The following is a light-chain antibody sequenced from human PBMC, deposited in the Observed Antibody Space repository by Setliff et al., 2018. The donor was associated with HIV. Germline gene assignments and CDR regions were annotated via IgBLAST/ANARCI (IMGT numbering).Light chain of an antibody. J-gene: IGLJ1*01. Sequence: SALAQPASVSASPGHSITISCGGNSXXXGTYNLVSLYQQHPDKAPQLTIFEVNKRPSGVSARFSGSKSGNMASLTIPGLQAEDEDHCHCSPYQGXXTFDVFGTGTKVTVL. CDR2: EVN. V-gene: IGLV2-23*02. CDR3: SPYQGXXTFDV. CDR1: SXXXGTYNL.